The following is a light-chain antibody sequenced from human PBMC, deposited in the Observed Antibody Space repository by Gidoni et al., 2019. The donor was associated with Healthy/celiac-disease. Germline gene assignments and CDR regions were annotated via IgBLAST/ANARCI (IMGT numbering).Light chain of an antibody. CDR1: QSVSSY. CDR3: QQRSNWLT. CDR2: DAS. Sequence: EIVLTQSPATLSLSPGGRATPSCRASQSVSSYLAWYQQKPGQAPRLLIYDASNRATGIPARFSGSGSGTDFTLTISSLEPEDFAVYYCQQRSNWLTFGGGTKVEIK. V-gene: IGKV3-11*01. J-gene: IGKJ4*01.